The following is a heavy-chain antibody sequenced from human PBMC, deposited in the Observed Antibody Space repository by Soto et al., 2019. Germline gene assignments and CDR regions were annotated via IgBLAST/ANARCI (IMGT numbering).Heavy chain of an antibody. J-gene: IGHJ5*01. CDR1: GGSISSGGYS. Sequence: PSETLSLTCAVSGGSISSGGYSWSWIRQPPGKGLEWIGYIYHSGSTYYNPSLKSRVTISVDRSKNQFSLKLSSVTAADTAVYYCARGSGADCGGDCYPRFDSWGKGTRVTVSS. V-gene: IGHV4-30-2*01. D-gene: IGHD2-21*02. CDR3: ARGSGADCGGDCYPRFDS. CDR2: IYHSGST.